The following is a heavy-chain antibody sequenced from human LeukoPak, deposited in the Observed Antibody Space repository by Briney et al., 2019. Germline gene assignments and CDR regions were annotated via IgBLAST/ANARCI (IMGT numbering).Heavy chain of an antibody. CDR3: AREAAAGTEGFDY. J-gene: IGHJ4*02. V-gene: IGHV1-2*02. CDR2: VNPNSGGT. CDR1: GYTFTGYY. D-gene: IGHD6-13*01. Sequence: APVKVSCKASGYTFTGYYMHWVRQAPGQGLEWMGWVNPNSGGTNYAQKFQGRVTMTRDTSISTAYMELSRLRSDDTAVYYCAREAAAGTEGFDYWGQGTLVTVSS.